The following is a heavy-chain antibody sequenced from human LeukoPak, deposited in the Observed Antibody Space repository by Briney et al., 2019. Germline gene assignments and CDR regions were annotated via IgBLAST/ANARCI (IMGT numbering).Heavy chain of an antibody. CDR3: ARGKYIYDSRPVAGWYFDY. D-gene: IGHD3-22*01. J-gene: IGHJ4*02. V-gene: IGHV4-39*07. CDR1: GDSISSSSSY. CDR2: IYYSGST. Sequence: SETLSLTCTVSGDSISSSSSYWGWIRQPPGEGLEWIGSIYYSGSTYYNTSLKSRVTISVDTSKNQFSLRLNSVTAADTAVYYCARGKYIYDSRPVAGWYFDYWGQGTLVTVSS.